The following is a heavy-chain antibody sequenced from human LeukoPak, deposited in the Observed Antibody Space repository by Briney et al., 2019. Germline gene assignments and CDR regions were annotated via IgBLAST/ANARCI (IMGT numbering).Heavy chain of an antibody. D-gene: IGHD3-10*02. CDR2: NPSGGST. CDR3: AELGITMIGGV. CDR1: GYAFTNYY. Sequence: ASVKVSCKTSGYAFTNYYMHWVRQAPGQGLEWMGINPSGGSTTYAQKFQGRVTMTRDMSTSTVYMEVSSLRSDDTAVYYCAELGITMIGGVWGKGTTVTISS. J-gene: IGHJ6*04. V-gene: IGHV1-46*01.